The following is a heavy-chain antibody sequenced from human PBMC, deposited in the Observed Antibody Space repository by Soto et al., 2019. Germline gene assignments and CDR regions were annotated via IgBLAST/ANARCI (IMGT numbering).Heavy chain of an antibody. V-gene: IGHV5-51*01. CDR1: GYSFTSYW. CDR3: AGGGVRGVITRTRDYYGMDV. Sequence: EVQLVQSGAEVKKPGESLKISCKGSGYSFTSYWIGWVRQMPGKGLEWMGIIYPGDSDTRYSPSFQGQVTISADKSSRAAYLPWSSLKAADTAMYYCAGGGVRGVITRTRDYYGMDVWGQGTTVTVSS. J-gene: IGHJ6*02. CDR2: IYPGDSDT. D-gene: IGHD3-10*01.